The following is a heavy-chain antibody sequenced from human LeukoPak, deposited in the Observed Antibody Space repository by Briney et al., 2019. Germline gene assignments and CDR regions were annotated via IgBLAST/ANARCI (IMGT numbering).Heavy chain of an antibody. CDR2: IYSSGRYI. J-gene: IGHJ4*02. V-gene: IGHV3-21*01. Sequence: PGGSLRLSCAASGFTFGSYSMDWVRQAPTKGLEWVSSIYSSGRYIYYADSVKGRFTISRDNPKNSLYLQMNGLRAEETAVYYCGRGGGSRDGLTTSFDYWGQGTVVTVSS. CDR1: GFTFGSYS. CDR3: GRGGGSRDGLTTSFDY. D-gene: IGHD5-24*01.